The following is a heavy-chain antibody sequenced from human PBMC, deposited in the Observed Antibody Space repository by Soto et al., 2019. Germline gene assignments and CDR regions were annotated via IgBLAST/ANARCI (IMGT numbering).Heavy chain of an antibody. CDR3: AREGFTVTTISHYYYYYGMDV. J-gene: IGHJ6*02. CDR2: INSDGSST. CDR1: GFTFSSYW. Sequence: GGSLRLSCAASGFTFSSYWMHWVRQAPGKGLVWVSRINSDGSSTSYADSVKGRFTISRDNAKNTLYLQMNSLRAEDTAVYYCAREGFTVTTISHYYYYYGMDVWGQGTTVTVSS. V-gene: IGHV3-74*01. D-gene: IGHD4-17*01.